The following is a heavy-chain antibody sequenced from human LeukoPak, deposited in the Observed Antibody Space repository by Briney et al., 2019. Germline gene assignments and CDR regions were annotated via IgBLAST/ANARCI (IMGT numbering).Heavy chain of an antibody. D-gene: IGHD3-3*01. CDR2: INHSGST. J-gene: IGHJ4*02. Sequence: SETLSLTCAVYGGSFSGYYWCWIRQPPGKGLEWIGEINHSGSTNYNPSPKSRVTISEDTSKNQFSLKLSSVTAADTAVYYCARTGRTYYDFWSGYYTGAWFDYWGQGTLVTVSS. CDR3: ARTGRTYYDFWSGYYTGAWFDY. V-gene: IGHV4-34*01. CDR1: GGSFSGYY.